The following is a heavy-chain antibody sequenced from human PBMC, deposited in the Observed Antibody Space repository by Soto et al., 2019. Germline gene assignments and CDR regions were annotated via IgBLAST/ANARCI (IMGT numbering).Heavy chain of an antibody. V-gene: IGHV1-69*06. CDR3: AAGPALLHDDY. Sequence: ASVKVSWKASGVTFSSYAISWVRQAPGQGLEWIGGIIPICGKTNYAQKFQERVTITGDMSTSTAYMELSSLRSEDTAVYYCAAGPALLHDDYWGQGTLVTVSS. D-gene: IGHD3-22*01. CDR2: IIPICGKT. CDR1: GVTFSSYA. J-gene: IGHJ4*02.